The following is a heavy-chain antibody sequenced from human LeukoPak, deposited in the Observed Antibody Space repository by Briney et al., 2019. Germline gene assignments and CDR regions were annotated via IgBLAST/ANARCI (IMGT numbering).Heavy chain of an antibody. D-gene: IGHD6-19*01. CDR1: GFTFSSYA. CDR3: ARARSGWYLGQFDY. J-gene: IGHJ4*02. Sequence: GGSLRLSCVVSGFTFSSYAIHWVRQAPGKGLEWVAVISYDGSNKYYADSVEGRFTISRDNSKNTLYLQMNSLRAEDTAVYYCARARSGWYLGQFDYWGQGTLVTVSS. V-gene: IGHV3-30*04. CDR2: ISYDGSNK.